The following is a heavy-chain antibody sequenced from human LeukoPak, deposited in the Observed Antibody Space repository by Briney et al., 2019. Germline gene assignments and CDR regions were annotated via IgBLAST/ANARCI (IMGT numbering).Heavy chain of an antibody. D-gene: IGHD3-22*01. V-gene: IGHV1-2*02. CDR2: INPNSGGT. CDR1: GYTFTGYY. Sequence: ASVKVSCKASGYTFTGYYMHWVRQAPGQGLEWMGWINPNSGGTNYAQKFQGRVTMTRDTSISTAYIELSRLRSDDTAVYYCASRTYYDSSGWSFDIWGQGTMVTVSS. CDR3: ASRTYYDSSGWSFDI. J-gene: IGHJ3*02.